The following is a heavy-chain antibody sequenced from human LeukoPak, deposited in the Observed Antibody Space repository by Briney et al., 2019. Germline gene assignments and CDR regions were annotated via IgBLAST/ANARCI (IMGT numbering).Heavy chain of an antibody. J-gene: IGHJ4*02. CDR1: GGSISSGSYY. Sequence: PSQTLSLTCTVSGGSISSGSYYWSWIRQPAGKGLEWIVRIYTSGSTNYNPSLKSRVTISVDTSKNQFSLKLSSVTAADTAVYYCARETYYDFWSGYYQDYWGQGTLVTVSS. CDR3: ARETYYDFWSGYYQDY. CDR2: IYTSGST. D-gene: IGHD3-3*01. V-gene: IGHV4-61*02.